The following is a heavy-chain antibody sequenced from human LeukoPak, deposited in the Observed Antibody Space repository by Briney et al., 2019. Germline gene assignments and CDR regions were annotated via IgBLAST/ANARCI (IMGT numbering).Heavy chain of an antibody. J-gene: IGHJ4*02. CDR2: IYHSGST. D-gene: IGHD3-22*01. CDR3: AREHYYDSSGYYYFAGD. CDR1: GGSISSSNW. Sequence: PSETLSLTCAVSGGSISSSNWWSWVRQPPGKGLEWIGEIYHSGSTNYNPSLKSRVNISVDTSKNQFSLKLSSVTAADTAVYYCAREHYYDSSGYYYFAGDWGQGTLVTVSS. V-gene: IGHV4-4*02.